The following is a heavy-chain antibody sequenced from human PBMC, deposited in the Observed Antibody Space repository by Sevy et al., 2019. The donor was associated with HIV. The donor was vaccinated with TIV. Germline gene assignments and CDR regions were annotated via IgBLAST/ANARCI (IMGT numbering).Heavy chain of an antibody. Sequence: GGSLRLSCVGAGISISSHWMNWVRQSPGKGREWVANIHQDGSEIYYVGSVKGRFTISRDNARNSGYLQMHSLSVEDSGVYYCARAMGVWGQGTTVTVSS. J-gene: IGHJ6*02. CDR3: ARAMGV. CDR2: IHQDGSEI. CDR1: GISISSHW. V-gene: IGHV3-7*01.